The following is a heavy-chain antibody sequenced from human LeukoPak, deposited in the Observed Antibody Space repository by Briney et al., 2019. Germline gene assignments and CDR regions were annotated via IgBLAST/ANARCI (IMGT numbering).Heavy chain of an antibody. D-gene: IGHD1-26*01. Sequence: SETLSLTCAVYGGSFSGYYWSWIRQPPGKGLEWIGEINHSGSTNYNPSLKSRATISVDTSKNQFSLKLSSVTAADTAVYYCARSEIVGATPFDYWGQGTLVTVSS. CDR3: ARSEIVGATPFDY. J-gene: IGHJ4*02. V-gene: IGHV4-34*01. CDR1: GGSFSGYY. CDR2: INHSGST.